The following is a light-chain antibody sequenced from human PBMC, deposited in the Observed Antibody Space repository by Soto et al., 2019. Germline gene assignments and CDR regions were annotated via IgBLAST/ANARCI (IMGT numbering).Light chain of an antibody. Sequence: QSVLTQPASVSGSPGQSITISCTGTSSDVGGHNYVSWYQQHPGKAPKLMIYEVSNRPSGVSNRFSGSKSGNMASLTISGLQAEDEADYYCSSYTSSSTLLYVFGTGTKVTVL. J-gene: IGLJ1*01. CDR3: SSYTSSSTLLYV. CDR2: EVS. V-gene: IGLV2-14*01. CDR1: SSDVGGHNY.